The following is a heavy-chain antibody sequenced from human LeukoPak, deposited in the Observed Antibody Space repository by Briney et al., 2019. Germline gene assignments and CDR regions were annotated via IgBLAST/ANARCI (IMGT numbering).Heavy chain of an antibody. Sequence: SETLSLTCTVSGGSVRSSDYYWGWIRQPPGKGLEWIGSMYYSGSTYYNPSLKSRVTISVDTSKNRFSRKLSSVTAADTAVYYCSYRGYYFDYWGQGTLVTVSS. V-gene: IGHV4-39*01. CDR2: MYYSGST. D-gene: IGHD1-14*01. J-gene: IGHJ4*02. CDR3: SYRGYYFDY. CDR1: GGSVRSSDYY.